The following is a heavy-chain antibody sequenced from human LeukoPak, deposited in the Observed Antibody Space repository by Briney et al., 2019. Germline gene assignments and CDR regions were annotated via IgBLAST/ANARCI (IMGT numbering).Heavy chain of an antibody. CDR1: GSTFSSYA. Sequence: GGSMRLSCAASGSTFSSYAMSWVRQAPGKGLEWVSAISGSGGSTYYADSVKGRFTISRDNSKNTLYLQMNSLRAEDTAVYYCATKRLGYCSSTSCYTDYWGQGTLVTVSS. CDR2: ISGSGGST. D-gene: IGHD2-2*02. J-gene: IGHJ4*02. V-gene: IGHV3-23*01. CDR3: ATKRLGYCSSTSCYTDY.